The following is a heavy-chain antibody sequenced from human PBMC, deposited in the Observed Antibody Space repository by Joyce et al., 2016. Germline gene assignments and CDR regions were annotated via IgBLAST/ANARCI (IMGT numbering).Heavy chain of an antibody. D-gene: IGHD2-8*02. J-gene: IGHJ1*01. CDR1: GYTLSDLS. CDR3: ATGTELVGFQY. V-gene: IGHV1-24*01. CDR2: SDTDYGEA. Sequence: QVQLLQSGAEVKKPGASVKVSCKVSGYTLSDLSMHWVRQAPGKGLDWRGTSDTDYGEAIYAQKFEGRITRTEDTSTDTAYMEMSGLKADDTSVYFCATGTELVGFQYWGQGTLVTVSS.